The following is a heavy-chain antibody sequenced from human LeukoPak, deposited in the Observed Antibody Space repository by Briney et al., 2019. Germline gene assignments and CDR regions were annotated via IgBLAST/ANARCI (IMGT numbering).Heavy chain of an antibody. D-gene: IGHD3-3*01. CDR1: GFTFSSYA. Sequence: GGSLRLSCPASGFTFSSYAMSWVRQAPGKGLDWASAISGSGGSTYYADSVKGRFTISRDNSKNTLYLQMNSLRAEDTAVYYCAKSRFLEWLRPRNWFDPWGQGTLVTVSS. CDR2: ISGSGGST. CDR3: AKSRFLEWLRPRNWFDP. V-gene: IGHV3-23*01. J-gene: IGHJ5*02.